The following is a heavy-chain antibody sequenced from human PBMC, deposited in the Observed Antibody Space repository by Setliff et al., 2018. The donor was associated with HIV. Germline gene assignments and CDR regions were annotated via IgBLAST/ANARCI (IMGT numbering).Heavy chain of an antibody. Sequence: PSETLSLTCSVPGGSISSSNYYWGWIRQPPGKGLEWIGSIYFSGDTYYNPSLKSRVTISVDTSKNHFSLNLNSVTAADTAVYYCARLSSRSHPNFDYWGQGTLVTVSS. D-gene: IGHD6-13*01. V-gene: IGHV4-39*02. J-gene: IGHJ4*02. CDR3: ARLSSRSHPNFDY. CDR2: IYFSGDT. CDR1: GGSISSSNYY.